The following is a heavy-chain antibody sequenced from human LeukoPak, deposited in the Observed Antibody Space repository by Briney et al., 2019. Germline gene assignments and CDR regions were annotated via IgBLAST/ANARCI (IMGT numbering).Heavy chain of an antibody. J-gene: IGHJ6*02. CDR1: GFTFSSYA. CDR3: AREGSSSWQYYYYGMDV. D-gene: IGHD6-13*01. CDR2: ISSSSSTI. Sequence: GGCLRLPCAASGFTFSSYAMSWVRQAPGKGLEWVSYISSSSSTIYYADSVKGRFTISRDNAKNSLYLQMNSLRDEDTAVYYCAREGSSSWQYYYYGMDVWGQGTTVTVSS. V-gene: IGHV3-48*02.